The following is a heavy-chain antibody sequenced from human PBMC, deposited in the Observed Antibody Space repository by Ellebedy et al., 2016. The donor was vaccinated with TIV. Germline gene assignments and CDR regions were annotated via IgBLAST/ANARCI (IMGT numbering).Heavy chain of an antibody. J-gene: IGHJ4*02. CDR1: GGTFSSYA. CDR2: FDPEDGET. V-gene: IGHV1-24*01. D-gene: IGHD1-26*01. CDR3: ATGGTAALFDY. Sequence: ASVKVSXXASGGTFSSYAISWVRQAPGQGLEWMGGFDPEDGETIYAQKFQGRVTMTEDTSTDTAYMELSSLRSEDTAVYYCATGGTAALFDYWGQGTLVTVSS.